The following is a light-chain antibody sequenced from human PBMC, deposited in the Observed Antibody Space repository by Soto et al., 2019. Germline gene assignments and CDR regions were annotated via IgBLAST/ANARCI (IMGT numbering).Light chain of an antibody. Sequence: DIQMTPSPSTLSASVVDTVTVTCRASQSVSGWLAWYQQTPGEAPKLLIHTSFSLYSGVPSRFSGSGSGTDFTLTISSLQPEDFATYFCQQAFSAEWTFGQGTKVDIK. CDR3: QQAFSAEWT. J-gene: IGKJ1*01. CDR2: TSF. V-gene: IGKV1-39*01. CDR1: QSVSGW.